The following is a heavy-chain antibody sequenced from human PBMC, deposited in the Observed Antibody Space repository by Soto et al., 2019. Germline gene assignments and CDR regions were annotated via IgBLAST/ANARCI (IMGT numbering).Heavy chain of an antibody. CDR3: ARGWGGYSYGYSKANFDY. CDR2: ISAYNGNT. J-gene: IGHJ4*02. V-gene: IGHV1-18*04. D-gene: IGHD5-18*01. CDR1: GFRFPSYG. Sequence: ASGKVAYKGSGFRFPSYGISWVRQAAGQGLEWMGWISAYNGNTNYAQKLQGRVTMTTDTSTSTAYMELRSLRSDDTAVYYCARGWGGYSYGYSKANFDYWGQGTLVTVSS.